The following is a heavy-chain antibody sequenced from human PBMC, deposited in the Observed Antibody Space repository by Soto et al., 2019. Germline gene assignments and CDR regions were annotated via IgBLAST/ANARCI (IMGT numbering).Heavy chain of an antibody. CDR2: ISGSSSYI. D-gene: IGHD3-10*01. V-gene: IGHV3-21*01. Sequence: GSLRLSCAASGFTFSSYAMSWVRQAPGKGLEWVSAISGSSSYIYYADSVKGRFTISRDNAKNSQYLQMNSLRAEDTAVYYCARVAYYYGSGSYYRSWFDPWGQGTLVTVSS. CDR1: GFTFSSYA. CDR3: ARVAYYYGSGSYYRSWFDP. J-gene: IGHJ5*02.